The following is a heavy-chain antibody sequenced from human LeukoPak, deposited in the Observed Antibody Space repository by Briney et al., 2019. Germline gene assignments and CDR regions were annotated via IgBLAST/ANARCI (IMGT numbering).Heavy chain of an antibody. CDR2: ISGSGGST. V-gene: IGHV3-23*01. D-gene: IGHD6-13*01. CDR1: GFTFSSYA. J-gene: IGHJ4*02. CDR3: AKDRYSSSWYNGPDY. Sequence: GGSLRLSCAASGFTFSSYAMSWVRQAPGKGLEWVSAISGSGGSTYNADSVKGRFTISRDNSKNTLYLQMNSLRAEDTAVYYCAKDRYSSSWYNGPDYWGQGTLVTVSS.